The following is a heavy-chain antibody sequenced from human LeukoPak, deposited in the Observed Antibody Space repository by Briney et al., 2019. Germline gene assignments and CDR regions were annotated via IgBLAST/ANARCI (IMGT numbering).Heavy chain of an antibody. CDR2: ISAYNGNT. Sequence: ASVKVSCKASGYTFTSYDINWVRQATGQGLEWMGWISAYNGNTNYAQKLQGRVTMTTDTSTSTAYMELRSLRSDDTAVYYCARDSGQMATITIDYWGQGTLVTVSS. J-gene: IGHJ4*02. D-gene: IGHD5-24*01. V-gene: IGHV1-18*04. CDR1: GYTFTSYD. CDR3: ARDSGQMATITIDY.